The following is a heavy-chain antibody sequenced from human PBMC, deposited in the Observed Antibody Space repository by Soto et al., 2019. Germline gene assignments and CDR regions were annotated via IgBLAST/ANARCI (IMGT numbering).Heavy chain of an antibody. Sequence: QVQLVESGGGVVQPGRSLRLSCAASGFTFSSYAMHWVRQAPGKGLEWVAVISYDGSNKYYADSVKGRFTISRDNSKNTLELQMNSLRAEDTAVYYCAREYGELSYYYGMDVWGQGTTVTVSS. V-gene: IGHV3-30-3*01. CDR1: GFTFSSYA. CDR2: ISYDGSNK. D-gene: IGHD3-10*01. J-gene: IGHJ6*02. CDR3: AREYGELSYYYGMDV.